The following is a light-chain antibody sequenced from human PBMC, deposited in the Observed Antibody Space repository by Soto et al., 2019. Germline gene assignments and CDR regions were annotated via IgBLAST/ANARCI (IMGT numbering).Light chain of an antibody. CDR3: GSYSSSNTLGV. V-gene: IGLV2-14*01. CDR1: SSDVGGYKY. Sequence: QSVLTQPASVSGSPGQSITISCSGTSSDVGGYKYVSWYQQHPGKAPKLMIYEVSNRPSGVSNRFSGSKSGNTASLTISGLQAEDEADYYCGSYSSSNTLGVFGGGTKLTVL. CDR2: EVS. J-gene: IGLJ2*01.